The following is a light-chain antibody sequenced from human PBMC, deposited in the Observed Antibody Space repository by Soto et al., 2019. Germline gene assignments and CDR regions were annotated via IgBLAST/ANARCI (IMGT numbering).Light chain of an antibody. Sequence: QSVLTQPPSASGTPGQRVTIPCSGSHSKIGGDTINWYRQLPGMAPKLLIYSDGQRPSGVPDRFSGSQSGTSASLTISGLQSEDEADYYCAAWDDSLSGQWVFGGGTKLTVL. CDR1: HSKIGGDT. CDR2: SDG. CDR3: AAWDDSLSGQWV. V-gene: IGLV1-44*01. J-gene: IGLJ3*02.